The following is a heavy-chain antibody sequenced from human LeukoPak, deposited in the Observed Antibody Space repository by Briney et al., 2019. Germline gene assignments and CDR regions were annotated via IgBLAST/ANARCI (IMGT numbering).Heavy chain of an antibody. J-gene: IGHJ4*02. CDR1: GVSVTNHY. D-gene: IGHD3/OR15-3a*01. Sequence: PSETLSLTCTVSGVSVTNHYWSWIRQPAGKGPEWIGLIYYSVTTNYNPSLKSRVSMSVDTPKNQFSLKVNSVTAADTAVYYCASYSPDWDFDYWGQGTLVTVSS. CDR3: ASYSPDWDFDY. V-gene: IGHV4-4*07. CDR2: IYYSVTT.